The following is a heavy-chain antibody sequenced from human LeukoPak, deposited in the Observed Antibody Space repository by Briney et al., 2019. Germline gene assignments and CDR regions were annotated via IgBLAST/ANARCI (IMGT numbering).Heavy chain of an antibody. CDR2: IKQDGSEK. Sequence: GGSLRLSCAASGFTFSSYWMSWVRQAPGKGLEWVANIKQDGSEKYYVDSVKGRFTISRDNAKNSLYLQMNSLRAEDTAVYYCARDGACSGGSCYSSYFGYWGQGTLVTVSS. J-gene: IGHJ4*02. D-gene: IGHD2-15*01. V-gene: IGHV3-7*03. CDR1: GFTFSSYW. CDR3: ARDGACSGGSCYSSYFGY.